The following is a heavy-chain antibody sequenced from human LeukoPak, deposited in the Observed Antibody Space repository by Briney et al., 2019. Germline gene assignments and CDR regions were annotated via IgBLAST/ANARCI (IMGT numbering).Heavy chain of an antibody. V-gene: IGHV1-18*01. CDR3: ARLVATTIFHPEYYFDY. CDR2: ISAYNGNT. D-gene: IGHD5-12*01. CDR1: GYTFTSYG. Sequence: ASVKVSCKASGYTFTSYGISWVRQAPGQGLEWMGWISAYNGNTNYAQKLQGRVTMTTDTSTSTAYMELRSLRSDDTAVYYCARLVATTIFHPEYYFDYWGQGTLVTVSS. J-gene: IGHJ4*02.